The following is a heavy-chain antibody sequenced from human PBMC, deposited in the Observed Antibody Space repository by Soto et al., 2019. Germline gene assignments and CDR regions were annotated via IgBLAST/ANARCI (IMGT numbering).Heavy chain of an antibody. V-gene: IGHV3-30-3*01. Sequence: GGSLRLSCTASEFTFSSYAMHWIRQSPGKGLEWVAVISFNGNSLHYADSVKDRFTNSRDNYKSTLYLQMNNMRTEDTAVYYCARAFDTIRYGFDYWGQGTLVTVSS. CDR1: EFTFSSYA. D-gene: IGHD3-9*01. J-gene: IGHJ4*02. CDR2: ISFNGNSL. CDR3: ARAFDTIRYGFDY.